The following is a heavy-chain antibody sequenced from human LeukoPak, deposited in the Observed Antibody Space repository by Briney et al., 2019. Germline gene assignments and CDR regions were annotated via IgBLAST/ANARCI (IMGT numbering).Heavy chain of an antibody. CDR2: INPNSGGT. D-gene: IGHD4-17*01. CDR1: GYTFTGYY. CDR3: AREHDYGDSYYFDY. Sequence: ASVKVSCKASGYTFTGYYMHWVRQAPGQGLEWMGWINPNSGGTNYAQKFQGRVTMTRDTSISTAYMELSRLRSDDTAVYYCAREHDYGDSYYFDYWGQGTLVTVSS. J-gene: IGHJ4*02. V-gene: IGHV1-2*02.